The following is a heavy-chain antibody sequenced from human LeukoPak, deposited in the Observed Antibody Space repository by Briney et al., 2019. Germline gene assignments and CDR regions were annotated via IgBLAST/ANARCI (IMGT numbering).Heavy chain of an antibody. Sequence: SETLSLTCAVYGGSFSGYYWSWIRQPPRKGLEWIGEINHSGSTNYNPSLKSRVTISVDTSKNQFSLKLSSVTAADTAVYYCARRLNYYDSSGYGGYFDYWGQGTLVTVSS. V-gene: IGHV4-34*01. CDR1: GGSFSGYY. CDR3: ARRLNYYDSSGYGGYFDY. D-gene: IGHD3-22*01. CDR2: INHSGST. J-gene: IGHJ4*02.